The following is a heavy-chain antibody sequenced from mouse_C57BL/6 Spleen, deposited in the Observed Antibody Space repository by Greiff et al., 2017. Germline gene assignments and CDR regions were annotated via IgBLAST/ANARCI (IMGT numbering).Heavy chain of an antibody. CDR2: IYPGDGDT. Sequence: VQLQESGAELVKPGASVKISCKASGYAFSSYWMNWVKQRPGKGLEWIGQIYPGDGDTNYNGKFKGKATLTADKSSSTAYMQLSSLTSEDSAVYFCARSAYDYEDYAMDYWGQGTSVTVSS. D-gene: IGHD2-4*01. CDR1: GYAFSSYW. CDR3: ARSAYDYEDYAMDY. V-gene: IGHV1-80*01. J-gene: IGHJ4*01.